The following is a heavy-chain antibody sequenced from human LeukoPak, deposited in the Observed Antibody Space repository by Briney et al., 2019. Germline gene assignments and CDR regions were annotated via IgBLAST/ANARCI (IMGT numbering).Heavy chain of an antibody. Sequence: ASVKVSCKASGYTFTSYGISWVRQAPGQGLEWMGWISAYNGNTNYAQKLQGRVTMTTDTSTSTAYMELSRLRSDDTAVYYCARGFYYYGSGSYSVDYWGQGTLVTVSS. CDR2: ISAYNGNT. CDR3: ARGFYYYGSGSYSVDY. CDR1: GYTFTSYG. J-gene: IGHJ4*02. D-gene: IGHD3-10*01. V-gene: IGHV1-18*01.